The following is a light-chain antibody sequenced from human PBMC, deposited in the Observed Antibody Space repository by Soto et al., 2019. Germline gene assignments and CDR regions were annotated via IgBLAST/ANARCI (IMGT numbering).Light chain of an antibody. CDR1: QNISFY. J-gene: IGKJ2*01. Sequence: EIVLTQSPATLSLSPGERATLSCRASQNISFYLAWYQQNPGQAPRLLIYDASNRATGIPARFSASGSATDLSLPISSLEHEDFAVYYCQPRGNWHLTFRQGTKLQIK. CDR2: DAS. CDR3: QPRGNWHLT. V-gene: IGKV3-11*01.